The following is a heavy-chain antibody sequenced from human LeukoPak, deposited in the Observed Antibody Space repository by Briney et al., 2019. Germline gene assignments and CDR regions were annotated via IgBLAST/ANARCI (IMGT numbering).Heavy chain of an antibody. Sequence: GGSLTVSCPASGFTFTSYAMSWVRQAPGKGLEWVSAISDSDGSTNYADSVKGRFTITRDNSKNTLYLQMNSLRADDTAVYYCATLPGGIAAARRYWGQGTLATVSS. CDR1: GFTFTSYA. D-gene: IGHD6-13*01. CDR3: ATLPGGIAAARRY. CDR2: ISDSDGST. J-gene: IGHJ4*02. V-gene: IGHV3-23*01.